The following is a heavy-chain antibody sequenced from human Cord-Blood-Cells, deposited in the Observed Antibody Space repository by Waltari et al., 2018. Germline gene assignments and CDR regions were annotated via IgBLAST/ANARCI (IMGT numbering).Heavy chain of an antibody. J-gene: IGHJ6*02. Sequence: QVQLQESGPGLVKPSETLSLTCTVSGGSISSYYWSWIRQPPGKGLEWIGYIYYSGSNNDNPSHKSRVTISVDTSKNQFSLKLSSVTAADTAVYYCARLLSGSYYYYYGMDVWGQGTTVTVSS. CDR2: IYYSGSN. CDR1: GGSISSYY. D-gene: IGHD1-26*01. V-gene: IGHV4-59*01. CDR3: ARLLSGSYYYYYGMDV.